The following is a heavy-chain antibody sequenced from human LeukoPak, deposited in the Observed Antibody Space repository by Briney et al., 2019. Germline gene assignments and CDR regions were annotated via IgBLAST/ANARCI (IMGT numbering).Heavy chain of an antibody. J-gene: IGHJ4*02. CDR1: GGSISSSSTYY. V-gene: IGHV4-39*01. CDR3: ARQTGSGIYPFDY. D-gene: IGHD1-26*01. Sequence: SETLSLTCSVSGGSISSSSTYYWGWIRQPPGKGLEWIGSIYYSGSTYYNPSLKSRVTISVDTSKNQFSLKLSSVTAADTAVYYCARQTGSGIYPFDYWGQGTLVTVSS. CDR2: IYYSGST.